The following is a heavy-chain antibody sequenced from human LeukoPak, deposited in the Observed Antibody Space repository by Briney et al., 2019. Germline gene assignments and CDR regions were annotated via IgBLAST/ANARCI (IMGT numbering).Heavy chain of an antibody. V-gene: IGHV1-46*01. D-gene: IGHD5-24*01. J-gene: IGHJ5*02. CDR2: IRPIGGST. Sequence: APAKLSFTSFAYTFTGYSMHWVRQAPAQGPEWMGVIRPIGGSTLYAQKFKGRVTLTRDMSTITDYLELSSRRSEDTAVYYCARDNSVRDEAWWFNHWGQGTLVTVSS. CDR3: ARDNSVRDEAWWFNH. CDR1: AYTFTGYS.